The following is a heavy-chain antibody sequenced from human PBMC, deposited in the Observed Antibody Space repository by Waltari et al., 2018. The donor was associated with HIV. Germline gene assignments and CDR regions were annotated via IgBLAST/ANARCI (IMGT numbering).Heavy chain of an antibody. Sequence: QVQLQQWGAGLLKPSEPLSLTCAVYGGSFSGYYWSWIRQPTGKGLEWIGEINHSGSTNYNPSLKSRVTISVDTSKNQFSLKLSSVTAADTAVYYCAAYSSGWYYSGMDVWGQGTTVTVSS. CDR2: INHSGST. V-gene: IGHV4-34*01. CDR3: AAYSSGWYYSGMDV. D-gene: IGHD6-19*01. CDR1: GGSFSGYY. J-gene: IGHJ6*02.